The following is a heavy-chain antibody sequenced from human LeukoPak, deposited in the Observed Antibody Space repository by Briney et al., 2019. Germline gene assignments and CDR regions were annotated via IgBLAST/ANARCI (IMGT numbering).Heavy chain of an antibody. V-gene: IGHV3-11*01. D-gene: IGHD3-16*01. CDR3: ARDLNGGVREFDY. CDR2: ISSSGSTI. CDR1: GFTFSDYY. J-gene: IGHJ4*02. Sequence: PGGSLRLSCAASGFTFSDYYMSWIRQAPGKGLEWVSYISSSGSTIYYADSAKGRFTISRDNAKNSLYLQMNSLRAEDTAVYYCARDLNGGVREFDYWGQGTLVTVSS.